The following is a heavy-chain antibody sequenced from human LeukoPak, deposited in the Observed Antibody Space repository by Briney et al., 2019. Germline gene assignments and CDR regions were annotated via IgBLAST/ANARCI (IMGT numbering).Heavy chain of an antibody. D-gene: IGHD1-26*01. V-gene: IGHV3-30*03. CDR3: ARTGGSQGGNY. CDR1: GFTFSSYG. CDR2: ISYDGGNK. J-gene: IGHJ4*02. Sequence: GGSLRLSCAASGFTFSSYGMHWVRQAPGKGLEWVAVISYDGGNKYYADSVKGRFTISRDNSKNTLYLQMNSLRAEDTAVYYCARTGGSQGGNYWGQGTLVTVSS.